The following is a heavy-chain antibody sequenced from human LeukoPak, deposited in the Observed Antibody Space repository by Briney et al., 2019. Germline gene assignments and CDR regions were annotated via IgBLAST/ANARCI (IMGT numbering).Heavy chain of an antibody. V-gene: IGHV3-48*02. CDR1: GLTFSRYS. Sequence: GGSLRLSCAASGLTFSRYSMNWVRQATGKGLEWISYISGVGTTIYYADSVKGRFTSSRDNDKISLYLQMNSLRDEDTAVYYCARRYYYDNSGHFDYWGQGTLVTVSS. CDR3: ARRYYYDNSGHFDY. D-gene: IGHD3-22*01. CDR2: ISGVGTTI. J-gene: IGHJ4*02.